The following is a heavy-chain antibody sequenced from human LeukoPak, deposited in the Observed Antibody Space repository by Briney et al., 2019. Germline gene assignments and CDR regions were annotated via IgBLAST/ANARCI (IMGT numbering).Heavy chain of an antibody. CDR2: IYYSGST. CDR3: ASNYGDYVENAFDI. V-gene: IGHV4-39*01. J-gene: IGHJ3*02. CDR1: GGSISNSSYY. Sequence: SETLSLTCTVSGGSISNSSYYWGWIRQPPGKGLERIGSIYYSGSTYYNPSLKSRVTISVDTSKNQFSLKLSSVTAADTAVYYCASNYGDYVENAFDIWGQGTMVTVSS. D-gene: IGHD4-17*01.